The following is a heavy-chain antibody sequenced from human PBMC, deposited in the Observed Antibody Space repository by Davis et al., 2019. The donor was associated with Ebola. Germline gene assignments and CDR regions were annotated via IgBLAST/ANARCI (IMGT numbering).Heavy chain of an antibody. V-gene: IGHV4-30-2*01. D-gene: IGHD3-10*01. CDR3: ARGRHMVRGTEGNYYGMDV. CDR1: GGPISSGGYS. Sequence: MPSETLSLTCAVSGGPISSGGYSWSWIRQPPGKGLEWIGYTYHSGSTYYNPSLKSRVTISVDRSKNQFSLKLSSVTAADTAVYYCARGRHMVRGTEGNYYGMDVWGQGTTVTVSS. J-gene: IGHJ6*02. CDR2: TYHSGST.